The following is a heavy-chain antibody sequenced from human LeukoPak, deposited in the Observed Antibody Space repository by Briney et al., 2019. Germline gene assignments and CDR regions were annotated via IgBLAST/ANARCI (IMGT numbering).Heavy chain of an antibody. J-gene: IGHJ4*02. D-gene: IGHD3-3*02. Sequence: PGGFLRLSCAASGFTVSSNYMSWVRQAPGKGLEWVSVIYSGGSTYYADSVKGRFTISRDNSKNTLYLQMNSLRAEDTAVYYCAREGLAGDLDYWGQGTLVTVSS. CDR3: AREGLAGDLDY. CDR2: IYSGGST. V-gene: IGHV3-53*01. CDR1: GFTVSSNY.